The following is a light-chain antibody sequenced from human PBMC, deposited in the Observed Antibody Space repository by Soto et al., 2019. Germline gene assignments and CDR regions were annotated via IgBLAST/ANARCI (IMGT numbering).Light chain of an antibody. CDR3: QQGGT. V-gene: IGKV1-9*01. Sequence: DIQLTQSPSFLSASVGDRVTITCRASQGISSYLAWYQQKPGKAPKLLIYAASTLQSGVPSRFSGSGSGTEFTLTMSSLQPEDYATYYCQQGGTFGPGTKVDI. J-gene: IGKJ3*01. CDR1: QGISSY. CDR2: AAS.